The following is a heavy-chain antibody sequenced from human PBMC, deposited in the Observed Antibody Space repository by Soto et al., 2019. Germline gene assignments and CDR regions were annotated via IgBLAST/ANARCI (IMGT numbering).Heavy chain of an antibody. CDR3: ARYCSSTSCYKRYYYYYGMDV. CDR1: GFSFSSYG. CDR2: IVYDGSNE. Sequence: GGSLRLSCAASGFSFSSYGMHWVRQAPGKGLEWVAVIVYDGSNEYYADSVKGRFAISRDNSKNTLYLQMNSLRAEDTAVYYCARYCSSTSCYKRYYYYYGMDVWGQGTTVTVSS. V-gene: IGHV3-30*03. D-gene: IGHD2-2*01. J-gene: IGHJ6*02.